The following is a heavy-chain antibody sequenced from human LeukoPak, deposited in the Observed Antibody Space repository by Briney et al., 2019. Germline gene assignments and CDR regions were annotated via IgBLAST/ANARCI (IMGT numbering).Heavy chain of an antibody. Sequence: GGSLRLSCAASGFTFSNAWMSWVRQAPGKGLEWVGRIKSKTDGGTTDYAAPVKGRFTISRDDSKNTLYLQMNSLKTEDTAVYYCTTGLSSECYQLLFGYYYYMDVWGKGTTVTVSS. CDR1: GFTFSNAW. D-gene: IGHD2-2*01. J-gene: IGHJ6*03. V-gene: IGHV3-15*01. CDR2: IKSKTDGGTT. CDR3: TTGLSSECYQLLFGYYYYMDV.